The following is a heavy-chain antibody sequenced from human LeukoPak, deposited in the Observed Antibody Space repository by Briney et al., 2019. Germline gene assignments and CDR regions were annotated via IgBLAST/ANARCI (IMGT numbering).Heavy chain of an antibody. J-gene: IGHJ4*02. CDR1: GFTFSSYG. Sequence: GGSLRLSCAASGFTFSSYGMHWVRQAPGKGLEWVAVIWYDGSNKYYADSVKGRFTISRDNSKNTLYLQMNGLRAEDTAVYYCARSDSGYGHLDYWGQGTLVTVSS. CDR2: IWYDGSNK. D-gene: IGHD5-12*01. CDR3: ARSDSGYGHLDY. V-gene: IGHV3-33*01.